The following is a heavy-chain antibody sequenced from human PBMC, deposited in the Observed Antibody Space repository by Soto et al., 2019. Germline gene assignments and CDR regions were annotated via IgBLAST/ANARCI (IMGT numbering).Heavy chain of an antibody. D-gene: IGHD3-22*01. V-gene: IGHV3-33*01. Sequence: QLQLVESGGGVVQPGRSLRLSCAASGFTFSSYGMHWVRQAPGKGLEWVAVIWYDGSNKYYADSVKGRFTISRDNSKNTLYLQMNSLRAEDTAVYYCAREGVYDSSGYYFDYWGQGTLVTVSS. CDR2: IWYDGSNK. J-gene: IGHJ4*02. CDR1: GFTFSSYG. CDR3: AREGVYDSSGYYFDY.